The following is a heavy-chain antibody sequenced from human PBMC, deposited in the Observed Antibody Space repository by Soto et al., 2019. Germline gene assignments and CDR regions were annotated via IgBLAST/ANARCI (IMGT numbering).Heavy chain of an antibody. J-gene: IGHJ5*02. D-gene: IGHD6-6*01. V-gene: IGHV1-18*01. CDR2: ISAYNGNT. CDR1: GYTFTSYG. CDR3: ARGWDSSSSFGFDP. Sequence: VKVSCKASGYTFTSYGISWVRQAPGQGLEWMGWISAYNGNTNYAQKLQGRVTMTTDTSTSTAYMELRSLRSDDTAVYYCARGWDSSSSFGFDPWGQGTLVTVSS.